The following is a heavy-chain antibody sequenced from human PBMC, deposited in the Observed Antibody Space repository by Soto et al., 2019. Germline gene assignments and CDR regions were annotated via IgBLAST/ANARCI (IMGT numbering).Heavy chain of an antibody. CDR1: GFTFSDYY. V-gene: IGHV3-11*01. J-gene: IGHJ4*02. Sequence: QVHLEESGGGLVKPGGSLRLSCTASGFTFSDYYMSWIRQAPGKGLEWLAYISGSGSTTYYTDSVKGRFAISRDNARTSLYLQINILRVEDSAVYYCARSSLTYFEFWVQGTLVTVSS. CDR3: ARSSLTYFEF. CDR2: ISGSGSTT.